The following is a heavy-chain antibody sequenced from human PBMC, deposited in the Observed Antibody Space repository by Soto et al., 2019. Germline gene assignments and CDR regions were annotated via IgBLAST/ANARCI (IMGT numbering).Heavy chain of an antibody. J-gene: IGHJ4*02. V-gene: IGHV1-18*01. D-gene: IGHD3-3*01. Sequence: ASVKVSCKASGYTFTSYGISWVRQAPGQGLEWMGWISAYNGNTNYAQKLQGRVTMTTDTSTSTAYMELRSLRSDDTAVYYCARANDFWSGYPGFDYWGQGTLVTVS. CDR3: ARANDFWSGYPGFDY. CDR2: ISAYNGNT. CDR1: GYTFTSYG.